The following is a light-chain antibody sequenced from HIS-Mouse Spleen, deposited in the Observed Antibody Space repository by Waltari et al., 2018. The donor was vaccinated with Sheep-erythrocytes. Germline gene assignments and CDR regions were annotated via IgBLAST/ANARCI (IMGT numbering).Light chain of an antibody. CDR3: CSYAGSYTVV. J-gene: IGLJ2*01. CDR1: SRDVRGYNS. V-gene: IGLV2-11*01. CDR2: DVS. Sequence: QSALTQPRSVSGSPGQSVPISCTGTSRDVRGYNSVSWYQQPPGKAPKLMIYDVSKRPTGVPDRFSGSKSGNTASLTISGLQAEDEADYYCCSYAGSYTVVFGGGTKLTVL.